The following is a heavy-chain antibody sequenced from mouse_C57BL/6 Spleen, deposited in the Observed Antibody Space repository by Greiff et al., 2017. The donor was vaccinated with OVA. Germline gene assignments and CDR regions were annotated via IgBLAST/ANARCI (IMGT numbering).Heavy chain of an antibody. Sequence: EVKLMESGGGLVKPGGSLKLSCAASGFTFSDYGMHWVRQAPEKGLEWVAYISSGSSTIYYADTVKGRFTISRDNAKNTLFLQMTSLRSEDTAMYYCARALYYYGSGYFDVWGTGTTVTVSS. D-gene: IGHD1-1*01. CDR1: GFTFSDYG. V-gene: IGHV5-17*01. J-gene: IGHJ1*03. CDR3: ARALYYYGSGYFDV. CDR2: ISSGSSTI.